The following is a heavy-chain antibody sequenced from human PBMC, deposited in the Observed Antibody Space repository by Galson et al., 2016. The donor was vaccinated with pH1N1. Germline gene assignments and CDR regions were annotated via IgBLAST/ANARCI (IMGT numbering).Heavy chain of an antibody. V-gene: IGHV4-38-2*01. D-gene: IGHD2-2*01. CDR1: GFSISSAYY. CDR2: IYHSGKM. J-gene: IGHJ4*02. CDR3: ARRYLHLQVGTFSHPSYFDL. Sequence: ETLSLTCAVSGFSISSAYYWAWVRQPPGKGLEWIGNIYHSGKMYSNPSLKSRVTISLDTSRNHFSLRLTSVTATDTAVYYCARRYLHLQVGTFSHPSYFDLWGQGLMVAVSS.